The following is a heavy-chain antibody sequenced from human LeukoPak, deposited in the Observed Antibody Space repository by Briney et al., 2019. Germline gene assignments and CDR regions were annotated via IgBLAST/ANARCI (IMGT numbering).Heavy chain of an antibody. CDR1: GVSISSCGFY. J-gene: IGHJ6*02. CDR3: ARDLRFLEWLSPPYGMDV. V-gene: IGHV4-31*01. CDR2: IYYSGST. D-gene: IGHD3-3*01. Sequence: TLSLTCSVSGVSISSCGFYWIWLRPHPGKGLEWIVYIYYSGSTYYNPSLKSPVTISVDTSKNPFSLKLSSVTAADTTVYYCARDLRFLEWLSPPYGMDVWGQGTTVTVSS.